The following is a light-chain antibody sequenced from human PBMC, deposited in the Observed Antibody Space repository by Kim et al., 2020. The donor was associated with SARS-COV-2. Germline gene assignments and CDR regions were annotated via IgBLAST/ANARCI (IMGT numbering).Light chain of an antibody. Sequence: AGERATSTCRASGSVGSSKLAWSQQKPGEAPRLLLIGASSRATGIADRRSGSRSGTDYTLTISRLEPEDFAVYYCKQFGGSPPITFGQGTRLEIK. CDR3: KQFGGSPPIT. CDR1: GSVGSSK. V-gene: IGKV3-20*01. J-gene: IGKJ5*01. CDR2: GAS.